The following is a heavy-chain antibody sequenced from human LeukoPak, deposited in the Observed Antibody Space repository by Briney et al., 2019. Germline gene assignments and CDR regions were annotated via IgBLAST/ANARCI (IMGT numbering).Heavy chain of an antibody. Sequence: SVKVSCKASGGTFSSYAISWVRQAPGQGLEWMGGIIPIFGTANYAQKFQGRVTITTNESTSTAYMELSSLRSEDTAVYYCVTGYDSSGFDYWGQGTLVTVSS. J-gene: IGHJ4*02. D-gene: IGHD3-22*01. CDR2: IIPIFGTA. V-gene: IGHV1-69*05. CDR1: GGTFSSYA. CDR3: VTGYDSSGFDY.